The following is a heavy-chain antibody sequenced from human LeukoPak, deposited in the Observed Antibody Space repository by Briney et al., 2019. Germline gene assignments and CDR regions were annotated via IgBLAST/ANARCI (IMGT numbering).Heavy chain of an antibody. CDR1: GGSISSSSYY. D-gene: IGHD2-21*02. J-gene: IGHJ4*02. Sequence: SETLSLTCTVSGGSISSSSYYWGWIRQPPGKGLEWIGSMYYSGSTYYNPSLKSRVTISVDTSKNQFSLKLSSVTAADTAVYYCARLGTGGDCYPRYWGQGTLVTVSS. V-gene: IGHV4-39*07. CDR3: ARLGTGGDCYPRY. CDR2: MYYSGST.